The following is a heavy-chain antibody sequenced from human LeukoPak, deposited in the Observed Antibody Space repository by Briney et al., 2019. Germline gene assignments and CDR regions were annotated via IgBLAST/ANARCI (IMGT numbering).Heavy chain of an antibody. V-gene: IGHV3-23*01. Sequence: GGSLRLSCAASGFTFSSYAMSWVRQAPGKGLEWVSAISGSGGSTYYADSVKGWFTISRDNSKNTLYLQMNSLRAEDTAVYYCAKDLMAYSSGNNWFDPWGQGTLVTVSS. CDR2: ISGSGGST. CDR1: GFTFSSYA. CDR3: AKDLMAYSSGNNWFDP. D-gene: IGHD6-19*01. J-gene: IGHJ5*02.